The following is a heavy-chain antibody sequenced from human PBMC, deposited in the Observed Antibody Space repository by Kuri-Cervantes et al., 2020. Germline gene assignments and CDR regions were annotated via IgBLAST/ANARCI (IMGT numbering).Heavy chain of an antibody. Sequence: GGSLRLSCAASGFTFSSYGMHWVRQAPGKGLEWVAVISYDGSNKYYADSVKGRFTISRDNSKNTLYLQMNSLRAEDTAVYYCARGVRVGATGWDFDYWGQGTLVTVSS. V-gene: IGHV3-30*03. J-gene: IGHJ4*02. CDR1: GFTFSSYG. CDR3: ARGVRVGATGWDFDY. D-gene: IGHD1-26*01. CDR2: ISYDGSNK.